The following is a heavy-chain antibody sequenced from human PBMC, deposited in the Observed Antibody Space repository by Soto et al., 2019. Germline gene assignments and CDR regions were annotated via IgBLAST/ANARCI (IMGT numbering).Heavy chain of an antibody. V-gene: IGHV4-31*03. CDR1: GGSISSGGYY. D-gene: IGHD3-9*01. J-gene: IGHJ6*03. CDR3: ARVGLTGYRKYYYYYYMDV. CDR2: IYYSGST. Sequence: SETLSLTCTVSGGSISSGGYYWSWIRQHPGKGLEWIGYIYYSGSTYYNPSLKSRVTISVDTSKNQFSLKLSSVTAADTAVYYCARVGLTGYRKYYYYYYMDVWGKGTTVTVSS.